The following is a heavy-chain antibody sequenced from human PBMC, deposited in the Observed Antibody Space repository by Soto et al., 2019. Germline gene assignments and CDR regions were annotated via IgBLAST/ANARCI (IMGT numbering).Heavy chain of an antibody. J-gene: IGHJ4*02. D-gene: IGHD3-9*01. CDR3: AKEGSKTYYDILNLAAAFDY. CDR2: ISWDGGST. Sequence: PGGSLRLSCAASGFTFDDYTMHWVRQAPGKGLEWVSLISWDGGSTYYADSVKGRFTISRDNSKNSLYLQMNSLRTEDTALYYCAKEGSKTYYDILNLAAAFDYWGQGTLVTVSS. V-gene: IGHV3-43*01. CDR1: GFTFDDYT.